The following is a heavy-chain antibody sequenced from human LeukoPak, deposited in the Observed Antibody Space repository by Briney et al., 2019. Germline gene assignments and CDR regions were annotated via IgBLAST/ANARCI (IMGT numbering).Heavy chain of an antibody. CDR2: IYHSGST. Sequence: SETLSLTCTVSGYSISSGYYWGWIRQPPGKGLEWIGSIYHSGSTYYNPSLKSRVTISVDTSKNQFSLKLSSVTAADTAVYYCARVYYYGSGSYYFFDYWGQGTLVTVSS. D-gene: IGHD3-10*01. CDR1: GYSISSGYY. CDR3: ARVYYYGSGSYYFFDY. V-gene: IGHV4-38-2*02. J-gene: IGHJ4*02.